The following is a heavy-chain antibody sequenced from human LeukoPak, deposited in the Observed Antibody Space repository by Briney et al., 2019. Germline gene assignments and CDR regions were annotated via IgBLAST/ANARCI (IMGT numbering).Heavy chain of an antibody. J-gene: IGHJ4*02. D-gene: IGHD6-19*01. CDR1: GFTFSSYA. V-gene: IGHV3-23*01. CDR2: ISGSGGST. Sequence: PGGSLRLSCAASGFTFSSYAMSWVRQAPGKGLEWVSAISGSGGSTYYADSVTGRFTISRDNSKYTLYLQLNSLRAEDTAEYCCAKDGRHSSGWYNCWGQGTLVSVSS. CDR3: AKDGRHSSGWYNC.